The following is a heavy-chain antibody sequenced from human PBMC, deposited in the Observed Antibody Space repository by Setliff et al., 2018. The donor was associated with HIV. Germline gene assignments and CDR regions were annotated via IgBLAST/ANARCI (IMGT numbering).Heavy chain of an antibody. V-gene: IGHV1-2*02. Sequence: GASVKASCKASGYTFTGYYMHWLRQAPGQGLEWMGWINPKSGGTHYAQKFQGRATMTRDTSITTVYMELSSLRSEDTAVYYCARVEIQLWLLGPFDPWGQGTLVTVSS. J-gene: IGHJ5*02. CDR1: GYTFTGYY. D-gene: IGHD3-10*01. CDR2: INPKSGGT. CDR3: ARVEIQLWLLGPFDP.